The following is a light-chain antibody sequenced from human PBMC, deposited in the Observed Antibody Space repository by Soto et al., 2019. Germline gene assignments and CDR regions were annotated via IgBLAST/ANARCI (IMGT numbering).Light chain of an antibody. Sequence: EILMTQSPATLSVSPGERVILSCRASKSVGSTLAWYQQKPGQAPRLLIRGASTRATGAPARFSGSGSGTEFTLTVSSLQSDDFAVYDCQQYSPSLTFGVGTTLEIK. V-gene: IGKV3-15*01. CDR1: KSVGST. CDR3: QQYSPSLT. CDR2: GAS. J-gene: IGKJ4*02.